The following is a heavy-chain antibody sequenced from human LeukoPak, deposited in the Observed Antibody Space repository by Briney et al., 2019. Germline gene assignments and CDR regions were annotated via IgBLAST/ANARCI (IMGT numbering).Heavy chain of an antibody. CDR1: GGSISSGGYY. CDR2: IYYSGST. CDR3: ARAPIYDSSGYYSAEHYYFDY. D-gene: IGHD3-22*01. Sequence: SQTLSLTCTVSGGSISSGGYYWSWIRQHPGKGLEWIGYIYYSGSTYYNPSLKSRVTISVDTSKNQFSLKLSSVTAADTAVYYCARAPIYDSSGYYSAEHYYFDYWGQGTLVTVSS. J-gene: IGHJ4*02. V-gene: IGHV4-31*03.